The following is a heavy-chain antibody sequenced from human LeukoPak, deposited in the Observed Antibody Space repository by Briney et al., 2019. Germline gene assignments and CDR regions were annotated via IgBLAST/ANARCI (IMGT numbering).Heavy chain of an antibody. CDR1: GGSFSGYY. V-gene: IGHV4-34*01. Sequence: SETLSLTCAVYGGSFSGYYWSWIRQPPGKGLEWIGEINHSGSTNYNPSLKSRVTISIDTSKNQFSLKLKSMTAADTAVYYCARGEGARDGCNYEGPFYFDYWGQGTLVTVSS. D-gene: IGHD5-24*01. CDR3: ARGEGARDGCNYEGPFYFDY. J-gene: IGHJ4*02. CDR2: INHSGST.